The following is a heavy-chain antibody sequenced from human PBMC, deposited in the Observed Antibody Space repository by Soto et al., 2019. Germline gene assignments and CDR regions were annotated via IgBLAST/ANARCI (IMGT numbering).Heavy chain of an antibody. CDR2: INPSGGST. V-gene: IGHV1-46*01. CDR1: GYTLTELS. J-gene: IGHJ1*01. CDR3: ARAFTSYYYDSSGYTSYEYFQH. Sequence: ASVKVSCKVSGYTLTELSMHWVRQAPGQGLEWMGIINPSGGSTSYAQKFQGRVTMTRDTSTSTVYMELSSLRSEDTAVYYCARAFTSYYYDSSGYTSYEYFQHWGQGTLVNVSS. D-gene: IGHD3-22*01.